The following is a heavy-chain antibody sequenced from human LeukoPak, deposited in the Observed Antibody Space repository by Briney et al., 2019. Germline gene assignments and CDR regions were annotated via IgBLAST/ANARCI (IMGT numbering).Heavy chain of an antibody. CDR3: VRDGANWEEPNDAFDT. CDR2: LYTTGTT. Sequence: SETLSLTCAVSGASITSCYWSWVRQSAGKGLEWIGRLYTTGTTNYNPSLKSRVTMSGDSSQNQLSPTLTSVTAADTAVYYCVRDGANWEEPNDAFDTWGQGTLVTVSS. V-gene: IGHV4-4*07. J-gene: IGHJ3*02. D-gene: IGHD1-26*01. CDR1: GASITSCY.